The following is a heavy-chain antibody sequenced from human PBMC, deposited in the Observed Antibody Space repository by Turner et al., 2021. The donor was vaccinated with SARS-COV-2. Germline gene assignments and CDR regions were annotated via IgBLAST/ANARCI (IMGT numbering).Heavy chain of an antibody. CDR1: GFTFSSYW. CDR3: ARLGSSSWYFEY. J-gene: IGHJ4*02. D-gene: IGHD6-13*01. V-gene: IGHV3-7*01. CDR2: IKQDGSEI. Sequence: EVQLVESGGGLVQPGRSLRLSCAASGFTFSSYWMSWVRQAPGKGLEWVANIKQDGSEIYYVDSVKGRFTISRDNAKNSLYLQMNSLRAEDTAVYYCARLGSSSWYFEYWGQGTLVTVSS.